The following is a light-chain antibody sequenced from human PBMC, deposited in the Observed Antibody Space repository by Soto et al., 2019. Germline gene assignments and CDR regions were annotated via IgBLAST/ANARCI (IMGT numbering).Light chain of an antibody. Sequence: QSVLTQPPSVSGAPGQRVTLSCTGSSSNIGAGYDVHWYQQLPGTAPKLLIYGSINRPSGVPDRFSGSKSGTSASLAITGLRTEDEADYYRQSYDSSLSGSVFGGGTKLTVL. CDR1: SSNIGAGYD. V-gene: IGLV1-40*01. CDR2: GSI. CDR3: QSYDSSLSGSV. J-gene: IGLJ3*02.